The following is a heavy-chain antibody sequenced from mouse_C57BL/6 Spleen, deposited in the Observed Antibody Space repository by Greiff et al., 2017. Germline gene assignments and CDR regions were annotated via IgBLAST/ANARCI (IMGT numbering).Heavy chain of an antibody. Sequence: VKLMESGPGLVAPSQSLSITCTVSGYALTSYGVSWVRQPPGKGLEWLGVIWGDGSTNYHSALISRLSISTENYKSQVFLKLNSLQTDDTATYYCSKTYGYAYYYDMDYWGQGTSVTVSS. D-gene: IGHD2-2*01. CDR1: GYALTSYG. V-gene: IGHV2-3*01. CDR3: SKTYGYAYYYDMDY. J-gene: IGHJ4*01. CDR2: IWGDGST.